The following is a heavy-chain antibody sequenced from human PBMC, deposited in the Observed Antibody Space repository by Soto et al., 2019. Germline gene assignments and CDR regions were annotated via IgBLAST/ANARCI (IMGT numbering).Heavy chain of an antibody. Sequence: ETLSLTCTVSGASISAYAWSWIRQPAGKGLEWIGRLYSSGNTNYNPSFKSRLTMSADTSKNQFSLKLSSVTAADTAVYYCARGPYSSGWYVVDYWGQGTLVTVSS. J-gene: IGHJ4*02. CDR3: ARGPYSSGWYVVDY. CDR1: GASISAYA. V-gene: IGHV4-4*07. CDR2: LYSSGNT. D-gene: IGHD6-19*01.